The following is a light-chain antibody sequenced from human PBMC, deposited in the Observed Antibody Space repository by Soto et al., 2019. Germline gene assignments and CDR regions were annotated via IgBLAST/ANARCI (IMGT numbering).Light chain of an antibody. CDR1: SGSVSTSNY. CDR2: STN. CDR3: VLYLGSAVWV. J-gene: IGLJ3*02. V-gene: IGLV8-61*01. Sequence: QTVVTQEPSFSVSPGRTVTLTFGLSSGSVSTSNYPTWYQQTPGQAPRTLIYSTNTRSSGVPDRFSGSILGSKAALTITGAQSDDESDYYCVLYLGSAVWVFGGGTKLTVL.